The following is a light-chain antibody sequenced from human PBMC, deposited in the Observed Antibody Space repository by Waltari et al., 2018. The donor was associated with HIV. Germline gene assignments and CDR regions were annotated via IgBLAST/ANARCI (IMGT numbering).Light chain of an antibody. CDR1: QSIGSW. Sequence: DIPMTQSPSTLSASVGDRVTITCRASQSIGSWLAWYQQKPGKAPKVLIYKASTLQSGVPSRCSGSGSGTEFTLTISSLQPDDFATYYCQHYNNYPWTFGQGTKVEIK. CDR3: QHYNNYPWT. CDR2: KAS. J-gene: IGKJ1*01. V-gene: IGKV1-5*03.